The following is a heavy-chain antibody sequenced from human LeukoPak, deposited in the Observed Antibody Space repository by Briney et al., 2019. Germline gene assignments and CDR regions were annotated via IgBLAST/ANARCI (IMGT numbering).Heavy chain of an antibody. D-gene: IGHD3-10*02. CDR3: ARDHYYVPDY. Sequence: PGGSLRLSCAASGFSFSTSWMHWVRQAPGKGLVWVSRIHSDGIGTTYADSVKGRFTISRDNSKNTLDLQMNNLRAEDTAVYYCARDHYYVPDYWGQGTLVTASS. CDR1: GFSFSTSW. V-gene: IGHV3-74*03. CDR2: IHSDGIGT. J-gene: IGHJ4*02.